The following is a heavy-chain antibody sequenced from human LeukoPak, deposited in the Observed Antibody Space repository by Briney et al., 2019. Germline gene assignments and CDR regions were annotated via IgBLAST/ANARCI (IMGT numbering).Heavy chain of an antibody. CDR1: GGSISSGNYY. D-gene: IGHD3-9*01. CDR3: AGHDLTGYPY. CDR2: IFATGST. V-gene: IGHV4-61*02. Sequence: PSETLSLACNVSGGSISSGNYYWSWIRQPAGKGLEWIGRIFATGSTDYNPSLKSRVTISVDTSKNQFSLNLRSVTAADTAIYYCAGHDLTGYPYWGQGTLVTVSS. J-gene: IGHJ4*02.